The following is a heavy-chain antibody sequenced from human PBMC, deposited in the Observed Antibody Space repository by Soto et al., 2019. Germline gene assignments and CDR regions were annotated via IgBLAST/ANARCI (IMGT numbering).Heavy chain of an antibody. J-gene: IGHJ6*02. V-gene: IGHV1-8*01. CDR2: MNPNSGNT. CDR1: GYTFTSND. CDR3: QKDRGSGDIVEVPDF. Sequence: GTAVKVSCKASGYTFTSNDINWVRQATGQGLEWMGWMNPNSGNTGYAQKFQGRVTMTRNTSISTAYMELSSLRAEATAVYYCQKDRGSGDIVEVPDFWGQGTTVTVSS. D-gene: IGHD2-2*01.